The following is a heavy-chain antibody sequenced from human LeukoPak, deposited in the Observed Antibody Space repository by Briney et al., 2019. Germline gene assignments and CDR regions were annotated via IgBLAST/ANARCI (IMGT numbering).Heavy chain of an antibody. V-gene: IGHV3-53*01. CDR1: GFTFDDYG. D-gene: IGHD3-10*01. Sequence: PGGSLRLSCAASGFTFDDYGMSWVRQAPGKGLEWVSVIYSGGSTYYADSVKGRFTISRDNSKNTLYLQMNSLRAEDTAVYYCARDGYYGSGGFDYWGQGTLVTVSS. J-gene: IGHJ4*02. CDR3: ARDGYYGSGGFDY. CDR2: IYSGGST.